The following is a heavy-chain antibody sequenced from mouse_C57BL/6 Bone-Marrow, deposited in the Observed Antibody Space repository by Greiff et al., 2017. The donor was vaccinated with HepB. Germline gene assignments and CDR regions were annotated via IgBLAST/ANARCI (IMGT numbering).Heavy chain of an antibody. J-gene: IGHJ2*01. D-gene: IGHD1-1*01. Sequence: QVHVKQSGAELARPGASVKLSCKASGYTFTSYGISWVKQRTGQGLEWIGEIYPRSGNTYYNEKFKGKATLTADKSSSTAYMELRSLTSEDSAVYFCARAYGSRGDYWGQGTTLTVSS. CDR1: GYTFTSYG. CDR2: IYPRSGNT. CDR3: ARAYGSRGDY. V-gene: IGHV1-81*01.